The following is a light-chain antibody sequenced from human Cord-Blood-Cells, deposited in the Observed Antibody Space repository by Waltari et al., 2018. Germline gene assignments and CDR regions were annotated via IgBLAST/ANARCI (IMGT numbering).Light chain of an antibody. V-gene: IGKV3-20*01. CDR2: GAS. CDR1: QSVSSSY. CDR3: QQYGSSPKT. J-gene: IGKJ1*01. Sequence: ELVLTQSPGTLSLSPGERATLSGRASQSVSSSYLAWYKQKPGKAPRLLIYGASSRATGIPDRFSGSGSGTDFTLTISRLEPEDFAVYYCQQYGSSPKTFGQGTKVEIK.